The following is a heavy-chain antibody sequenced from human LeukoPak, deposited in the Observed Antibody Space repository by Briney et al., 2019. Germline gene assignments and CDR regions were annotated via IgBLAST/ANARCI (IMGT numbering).Heavy chain of an antibody. CDR1: GGSFSGYY. Sequence: SETLSLTCAVYGGSFSGYYWSWIRQPPGKGLEWIGEINHSGSTNHNPSLKSRVTISVDTSKNQFSLKLSSVTAADTAVYYCARQSKVAGTKDYWGQGTLVTVSS. CDR2: INHSGST. J-gene: IGHJ4*02. V-gene: IGHV4-34*01. D-gene: IGHD6-19*01. CDR3: ARQSKVAGTKDY.